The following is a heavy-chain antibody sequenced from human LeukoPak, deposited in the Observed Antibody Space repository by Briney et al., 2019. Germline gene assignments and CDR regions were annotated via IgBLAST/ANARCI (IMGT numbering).Heavy chain of an antibody. CDR3: AKDGSPNSAARIDY. J-gene: IGHJ4*02. Sequence: GGSLRLACAASGFTFSSYAMSWVRQAPGKGLEWVSAISGSGGSTYYADSVKGRLTISRDNSKNTLYLQMNSLRAEDTAVYYCAKDGSPNSAARIDYWGQGTLVTVSS. D-gene: IGHD6-6*01. CDR1: GFTFSSYA. CDR2: ISGSGGST. V-gene: IGHV3-23*01.